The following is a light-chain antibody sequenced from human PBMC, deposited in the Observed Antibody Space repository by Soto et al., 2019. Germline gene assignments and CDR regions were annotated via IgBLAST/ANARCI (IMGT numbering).Light chain of an antibody. V-gene: IGKV3D-15*01. Sequence: EIVMTQSPATLSVSPGESATLSCRASQSVGSNLAWYQQKPGQAPRLLIYGVSTRATGIPARFSGSASGTEFTLTISSLQSEDFAVYYCQQYNNWPPFTFGQGTKLEIE. CDR3: QQYNNWPPFT. CDR2: GVS. CDR1: QSVGSN. J-gene: IGKJ2*01.